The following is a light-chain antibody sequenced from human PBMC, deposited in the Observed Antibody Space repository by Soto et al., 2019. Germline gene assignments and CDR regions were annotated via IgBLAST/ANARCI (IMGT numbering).Light chain of an antibody. J-gene: IGKJ4*01. CDR3: QQYKNWPPLT. V-gene: IGKV3-15*01. CDR2: GAF. Sequence: EIVMTQSPATLSVSPGETATLSCRASQSVTYNLAWYQQKPGQGPRLLIYGAFTRANGIPARFSGSGTGTEFTLTISRLQSEDFAVYYCQQYKNWPPLTFGGGTKVEIK. CDR1: QSVTYN.